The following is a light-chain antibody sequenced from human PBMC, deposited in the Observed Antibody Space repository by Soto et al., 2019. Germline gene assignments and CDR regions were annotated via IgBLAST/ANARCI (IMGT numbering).Light chain of an antibody. CDR1: SSDVGGYNY. V-gene: IGLV2-8*01. J-gene: IGLJ2*01. CDR2: EVS. CDR3: SAYAGSNNLVV. Sequence: QSALTQPPSASGSPGQSVTISCTGTSSDVGGYNYVSWYQQHPGKAPKLMIYEVSKRPSRLPDRFSGSKAGNTASLTVSGLQAEDEADYYCSAYAGSNNLVVVGGGTKLTVL.